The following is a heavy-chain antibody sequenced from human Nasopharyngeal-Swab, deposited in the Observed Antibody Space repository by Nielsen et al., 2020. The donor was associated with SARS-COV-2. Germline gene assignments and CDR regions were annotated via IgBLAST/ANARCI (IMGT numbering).Heavy chain of an antibody. V-gene: IGHV1-69*13. J-gene: IGHJ6*03. CDR1: GGTFSSYA. CDR2: IIPIFGTA. CDR3: ARDSSPDYYYYYMDV. Sequence: SVKVSCKASGGTFSSYAISWVRQAPGQGPEWMGGIIPIFGTANYAQKFQGRVTITADESTSTAYMELSSLRSEDTAVYYCARDSSPDYYYYYMDVWGKGTTVTVSS. D-gene: IGHD6-19*01.